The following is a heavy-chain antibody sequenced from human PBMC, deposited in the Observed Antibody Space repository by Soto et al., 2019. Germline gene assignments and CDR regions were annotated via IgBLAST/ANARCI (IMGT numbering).Heavy chain of an antibody. D-gene: IGHD3-16*01. CDR1: GFTFSSYA. CDR2: ISGGDGSP. CDR3: AKWHTYNYDSPAFSGFDC. Sequence: GGSLRLSCVASGFTFSSYAMTWVRQAPGEGLEWVSAISGGDGSPSYADSVKGRFTISRGNSKNTLYLHMNSLRADDTAAYYCAKWHTYNYDSPAFSGFDCWGQGTQVTVSS. V-gene: IGHV3-23*01. J-gene: IGHJ4*02.